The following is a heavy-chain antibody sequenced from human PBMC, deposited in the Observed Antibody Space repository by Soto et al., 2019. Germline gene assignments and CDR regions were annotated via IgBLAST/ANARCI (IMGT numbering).Heavy chain of an antibody. J-gene: IGHJ6*02. CDR2: ISSSSSYI. V-gene: IGHV3-21*01. CDR3: ARDRLELRGGFYYYYGMDV. D-gene: IGHD1-7*01. CDR1: GFTFSSYS. Sequence: EVQLVESGGGLVKPGGSLRLSCAASGFTFSSYSMNWVRQAPGKGREWVSSISSSSSYIYYADSVKGRFTISRDNAKNSLYLQMNRLRAEDTAVYYCARDRLELRGGFYYYYGMDVWGQGTTVTVSS.